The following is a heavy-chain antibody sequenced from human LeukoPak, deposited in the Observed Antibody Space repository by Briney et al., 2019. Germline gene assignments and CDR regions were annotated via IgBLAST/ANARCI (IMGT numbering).Heavy chain of an antibody. CDR2: IKQDGSDK. Sequence: PGDSLRLSCAASGFTFTKYWMTWVRQAPGKGLEWVGNIKQDGSDKNYMDSVKGRFTISRDNTKNSVYLQMSSLRAEDTAVYYCAKSYGGKGFDYWGQGTLVTVSS. D-gene: IGHD4-23*01. CDR3: AKSYGGKGFDY. V-gene: IGHV3-7*03. CDR1: GFTFTKYW. J-gene: IGHJ4*02.